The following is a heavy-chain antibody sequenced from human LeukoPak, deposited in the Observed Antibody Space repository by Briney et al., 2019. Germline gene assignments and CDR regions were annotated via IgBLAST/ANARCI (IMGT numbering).Heavy chain of an antibody. Sequence: SVKVSCKASGGTFSSYAISWVRQAPGQGLEWMGRIIPILGIANYAQKFQGRVTMTRDTSTSTVYMELSSLRSEDTAVYYCARDSTPYGMDVWGQGTTVTVSS. CDR3: ARDSTPYGMDV. J-gene: IGHJ6*02. CDR2: IIPILGIA. CDR1: GGTFSSYA. V-gene: IGHV1-69*04.